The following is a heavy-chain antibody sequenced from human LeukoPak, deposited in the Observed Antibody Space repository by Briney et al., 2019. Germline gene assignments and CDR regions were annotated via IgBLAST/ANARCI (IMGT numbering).Heavy chain of an antibody. V-gene: IGHV4-59*01. J-gene: IGHJ4*02. CDR3: ARVAGYDGYDPRGYFDY. Sequence: PSETLSLTCTVSGGSISSYYWSWIRQPPGKGLEWIGYIYYSGSTNYNPSLKSRVTISVDTSKNQFSLKLSSVTAADTAVYYCARVAGYDGYDPRGYFDYWGQGTLVIVSS. CDR1: GGSISSYY. D-gene: IGHD5-12*01. CDR2: IYYSGST.